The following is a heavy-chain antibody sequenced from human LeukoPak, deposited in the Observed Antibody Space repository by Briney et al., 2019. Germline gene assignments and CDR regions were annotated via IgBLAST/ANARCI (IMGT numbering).Heavy chain of an antibody. CDR2: ISYDGSSY. Sequence: GRSLRLSCAASGVTFSSYGMHWVRQAPGKGLEWVAVISYDGSSYYYADSVKGRFTISRDNSKNTVYLQMNSLRAEDTAVYYCAKDEGSGWLLFDYWGQGTLVTVSS. CDR3: AKDEGSGWLLFDY. J-gene: IGHJ4*02. V-gene: IGHV3-30*18. D-gene: IGHD6-19*01. CDR1: GVTFSSYG.